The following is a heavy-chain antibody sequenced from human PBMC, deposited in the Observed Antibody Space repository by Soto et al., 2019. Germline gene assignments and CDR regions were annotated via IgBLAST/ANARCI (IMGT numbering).Heavy chain of an antibody. CDR2: INSDGSST. D-gene: IGHD3-3*01. V-gene: IGHV3-74*01. CDR1: GFTFSSYW. J-gene: IGHJ6*02. Sequence: PGGSLRLSCAASGFTFSSYWMHWVRQAPGKGLVWVSRINSDGSSTSYADSVKGRFTISRDNAKNTLYLQMNSLRAEDTAVYYCARDPDFWSGYLYYGMDVWGQGTTVTVSS. CDR3: ARDPDFWSGYLYYGMDV.